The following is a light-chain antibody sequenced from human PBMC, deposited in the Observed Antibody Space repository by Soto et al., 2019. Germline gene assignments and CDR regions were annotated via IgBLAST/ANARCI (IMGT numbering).Light chain of an antibody. CDR3: AAWDDSLSGYV. V-gene: IGLV1-47*01. Sequence: QSALTQPPSASGTPGQRVTISCSGSSPNIGSNYVYWYQQLPGTAPKLLIYRNNQRPLGVPDRFSGSKSGTSASLAISGLRSEDEADYYCAAWDDSLSGYVFATGTKVTVL. J-gene: IGLJ1*01. CDR1: SPNIGSNY. CDR2: RNN.